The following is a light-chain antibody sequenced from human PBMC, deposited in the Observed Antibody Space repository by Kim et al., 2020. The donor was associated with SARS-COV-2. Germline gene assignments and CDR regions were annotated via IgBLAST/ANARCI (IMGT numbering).Light chain of an antibody. V-gene: IGLV1-44*01. Sequence: QSVLTQPPSASGTPGQRVTISCSGSSSNIGSNTVNWYQQLPGTAPKLLIYSNNQRPSGVPDRFSGSKSGTSASLAISGLQPEDEADYYCAAWDDSLNVHVFGTGTKVTVL. CDR1: SSNIGSNT. CDR3: AAWDDSLNVHV. CDR2: SNN. J-gene: IGLJ1*01.